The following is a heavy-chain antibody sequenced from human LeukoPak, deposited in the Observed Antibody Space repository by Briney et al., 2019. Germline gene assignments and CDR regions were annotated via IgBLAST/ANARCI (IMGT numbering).Heavy chain of an antibody. D-gene: IGHD6-19*01. CDR1: GFTFSSYA. Sequence: GGSLRLSCAASGFTFSSYAMHWVRQAPGKGLEWVAVISYDGSNKYYADSVKGRYTISRDNSKNTLYLQMNSLRAEDTAVYFCARGSGWLYYFDYWGQGTLVTVSS. CDR2: ISYDGSNK. J-gene: IGHJ4*02. V-gene: IGHV3-30-3*01. CDR3: ARGSGWLYYFDY.